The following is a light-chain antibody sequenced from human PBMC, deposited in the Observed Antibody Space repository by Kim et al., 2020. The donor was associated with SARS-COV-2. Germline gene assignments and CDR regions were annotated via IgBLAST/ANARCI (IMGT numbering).Light chain of an antibody. CDR1: NLRNYS. CDR2: GRN. J-gene: IGLJ2*01. Sequence: SSELTQDPAVSVALGQTVRITCQGDNLRNYSATWYHHKPGHAPVLDIYGRNSWPSRIPDRFPGSISGNTASLTITGAQAEDEADYYCNSRDNSANVIFGGGTQLTVL. V-gene: IGLV3-19*01. CDR3: NSRDNSANVI.